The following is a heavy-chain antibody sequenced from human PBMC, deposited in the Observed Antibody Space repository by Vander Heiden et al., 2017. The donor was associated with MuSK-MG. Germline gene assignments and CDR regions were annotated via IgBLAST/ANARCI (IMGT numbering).Heavy chain of an antibody. CDR1: GFTFSSYG. J-gene: IGHJ6*03. CDR3: ARVAGASGYYYYYYMDV. CDR2: ISSSSSYI. V-gene: IGHV3-21*01. D-gene: IGHD1-26*01. Sequence: EVQLVESGGGLVKPGGSLRLSRAASGFTFSSYGMNWVRQAPGKGLEWVSSISSSSSYIYYADSVKGRFTISRDNAKNSLYLQMNSLRAEDTAVYYCARVAGASGYYYYYYMDVWGKGTTGTVSS.